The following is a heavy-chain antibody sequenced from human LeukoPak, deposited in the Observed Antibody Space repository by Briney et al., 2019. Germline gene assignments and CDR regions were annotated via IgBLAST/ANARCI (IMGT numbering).Heavy chain of an antibody. J-gene: IGHJ4*02. CDR1: GFTFNTYS. CDR3: ARGRGYCTGVSCDIDY. Sequence: GGSLRLSCAASGFTFNTYSMTWVRQAPGKGLEWVSNIISRGDTTHYAASVKGRFTISRDNAKNSVFLHLNSLRGDDTAVYYCARGRGYCTGVSCDIDYWGQGTLVTVTS. CDR2: IISRGDTT. V-gene: IGHV3-48*04. D-gene: IGHD2-8*02.